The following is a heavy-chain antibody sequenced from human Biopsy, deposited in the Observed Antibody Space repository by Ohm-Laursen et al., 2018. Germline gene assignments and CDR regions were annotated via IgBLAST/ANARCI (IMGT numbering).Heavy chain of an antibody. J-gene: IGHJ6*02. CDR3: ARGGSGSGYYGMDV. V-gene: IGHV1-69*04. CDR2: IIPIVGIT. Sequence: GSSVKVSCKASGDTFSRSAFFWVRQAPGPGLVHLGWIIPIVGITNHAQTFQGRITLTADKSTFMVYMELSRLRSDDTAIYYCARGGSGSGYYGMDVWGQGATVSVSS. D-gene: IGHD3-10*01. CDR1: GDTFSRSA.